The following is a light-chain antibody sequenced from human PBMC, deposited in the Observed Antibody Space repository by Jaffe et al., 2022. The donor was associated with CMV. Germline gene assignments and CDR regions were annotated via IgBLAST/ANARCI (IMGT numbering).Light chain of an antibody. CDR3: QQYYSSPPT. CDR1: QGIRNS. Sequence: DIQMTQSPSSLSASVGDRVTITCRASQGIRNSLAWYQQKLGKAPKLLLSGASGLESGVPSRFSGSGSGTDYTLTISSLQPEDFASYYCQQYYSSPPTFGGGTKVEIK. CDR2: GAS. V-gene: IGKV1-NL1*01. J-gene: IGKJ4*01.